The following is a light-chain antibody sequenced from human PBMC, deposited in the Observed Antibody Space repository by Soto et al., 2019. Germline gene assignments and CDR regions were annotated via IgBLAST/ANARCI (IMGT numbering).Light chain of an antibody. J-gene: IGLJ1*01. Sequence: QSALTQPASVSGSPGQSITISCTGTSSDVGSYNLVSWYQQHPGKAPKLMIYEVSKRPSGVSNRFSGSKSGNTASLTISGLQGEDEADYYCCSYAGSSTRYVFGTGTKLTVL. CDR1: SSDVGSYNL. V-gene: IGLV2-23*02. CDR2: EVS. CDR3: CSYAGSSTRYV.